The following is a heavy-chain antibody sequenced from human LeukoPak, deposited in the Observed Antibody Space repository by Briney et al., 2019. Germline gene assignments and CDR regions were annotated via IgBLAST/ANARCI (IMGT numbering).Heavy chain of an antibody. CDR1: GYTFTGYY. J-gene: IGHJ4*02. D-gene: IGHD2-2*01. CDR3: ASEGYCSSTSCYWGNY. V-gene: IGHV1-2*06. Sequence: GASVKVSCKASGYTFTGYYMHWVRQAPGQGLEWMGRINPNRGGTNYAQKFQGRVTMTRDTSISTAYMELSRLRSDDTAVYYCASEGYCSSTSCYWGNYWGQGTLVTVSS. CDR2: INPNRGGT.